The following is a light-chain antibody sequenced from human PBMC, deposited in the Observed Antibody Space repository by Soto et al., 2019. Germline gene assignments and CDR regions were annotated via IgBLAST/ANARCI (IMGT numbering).Light chain of an antibody. Sequence: QSALTQPASVSGSPGQSITISCTGSNRDVGSYDLVSWCQQYPGKAPKLMIYEGSKRPSGVPNRFSGSKSGNTASLTISGLQPEDEADYYCCSYAGSGTLVFGGGTKLTVL. V-gene: IGLV2-23*01. CDR1: NRDVGSYDL. J-gene: IGLJ3*02. CDR2: EGS. CDR3: CSYAGSGTLV.